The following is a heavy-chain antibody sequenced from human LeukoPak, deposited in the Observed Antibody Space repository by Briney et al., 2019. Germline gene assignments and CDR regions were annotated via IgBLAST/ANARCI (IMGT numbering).Heavy chain of an antibody. Sequence: GGSLRLSCAASGFTFRNYWMTWVRQAPGKGLEWVANIKQDGSEIYYVDSVRGRFTISRDNAKNSLYLQMNSLRADDTAVYYCARDGDGGLGSDYWGQGTLVTV. CDR2: IKQDGSEI. V-gene: IGHV3-7*01. CDR1: GFTFRNYW. CDR3: ARDGDGGLGSDY. D-gene: IGHD4-23*01. J-gene: IGHJ4*02.